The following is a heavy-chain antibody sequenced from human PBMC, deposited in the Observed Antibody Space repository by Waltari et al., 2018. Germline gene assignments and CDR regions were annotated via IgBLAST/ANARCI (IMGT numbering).Heavy chain of an antibody. CDR1: GYSFTNFD. D-gene: IGHD2-2*01. CDR2: MNTNSGNT. CDR3: ARKTSRTSEY. Sequence: QVQLVQSGAEVKKPGASVKVSCKASGYSFTNFDINWVRQATGQGLEWMGWMNTNSGNTGYAEKFQDRVTMTSNISISSAYVELRSLRSEDTAVYYCARKTSRTSEYWGQGTLVTVSS. V-gene: IGHV1-8*01. J-gene: IGHJ4*02.